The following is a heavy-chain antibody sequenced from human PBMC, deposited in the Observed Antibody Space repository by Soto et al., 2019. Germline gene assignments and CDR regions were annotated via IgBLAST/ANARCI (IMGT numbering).Heavy chain of an antibody. Sequence: SETLSLTCTVSGGSISSGGYYWSWIRQHPGKGLEWIGYIYYSGSTYYNPSLKSRVTISVDTSKNQFSLKLSSVTAADTAVYYCAREYSITIFGVVPYGMDVWGQGTTVTVS. J-gene: IGHJ6*02. V-gene: IGHV4-31*03. CDR2: IYYSGST. D-gene: IGHD3-3*01. CDR3: AREYSITIFGVVPYGMDV. CDR1: GGSISSGGYY.